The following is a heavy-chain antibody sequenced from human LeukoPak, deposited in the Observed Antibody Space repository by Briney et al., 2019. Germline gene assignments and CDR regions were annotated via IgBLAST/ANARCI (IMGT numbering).Heavy chain of an antibody. Sequence: GGSLRLSCAASGFTFSTFAMIWVRQPPGKGLEWVSSIFPSGGEIHYADSVKGRFTISRDNAKNSLYLQMNSLRAEDTAVYYCASSVTGYSSGWYYNYYYYMDVWGKGTTVTISS. CDR1: GFTFSTFA. D-gene: IGHD6-19*01. V-gene: IGHV3-21*01. CDR2: IFPSGGEI. CDR3: ASSVTGYSSGWYYNYYYYMDV. J-gene: IGHJ6*03.